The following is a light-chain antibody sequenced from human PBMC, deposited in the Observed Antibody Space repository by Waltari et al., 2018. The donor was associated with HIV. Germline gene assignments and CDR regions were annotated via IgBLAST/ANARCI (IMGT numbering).Light chain of an antibody. CDR2: GKN. CDR3: NSRDSSGTLGL. Sequence: SYELTQPPSVSVSSGQTASVTCSGVKLGHKYVSWYQQRSGQAPRLVIYGKNNRPSGIPDRFSGSSSGNTASLTITGAQAEDEADYYCNSRDSSGTLGLFGGGTKLTVL. J-gene: IGLJ2*01. CDR1: KLGHKY. V-gene: IGLV3-19*01.